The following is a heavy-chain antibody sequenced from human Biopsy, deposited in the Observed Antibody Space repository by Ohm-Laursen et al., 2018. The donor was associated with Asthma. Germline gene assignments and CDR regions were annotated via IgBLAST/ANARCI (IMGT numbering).Heavy chain of an antibody. Sequence: SVKVSCNASGDSFSNYAISWVRQAPGLGLEWMGGISPVFGSTNIAQKFQGRVTISADIFTKTAYLEVSSLRSDDTAVYYCASPSSSREILYYYYNMDIWGQGTTVTVSS. CDR3: ASPSSSREILYYYYNMDI. V-gene: IGHV1-69*06. CDR2: ISPVFGST. D-gene: IGHD6-13*01. CDR1: GDSFSNYA. J-gene: IGHJ6*02.